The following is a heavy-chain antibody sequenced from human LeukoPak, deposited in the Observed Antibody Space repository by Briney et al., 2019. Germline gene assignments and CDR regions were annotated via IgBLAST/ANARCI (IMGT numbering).Heavy chain of an antibody. CDR1: GFTFSTHW. J-gene: IGHJ6*02. CDR3: ASLLTPNHGSGGGGMDV. V-gene: IGHV3-74*01. D-gene: IGHD3-10*01. Sequence: PGGSLRLSCAASGFTFSTHWMYWVRQAPGKEFVWVSRISGDGSLTSYADSVRGRFTISRDNAKETLYLQMTSLRVEDTAVYSCASLLTPNHGSGGGGMDVWGQGTTVTVSS. CDR2: ISGDGSLT.